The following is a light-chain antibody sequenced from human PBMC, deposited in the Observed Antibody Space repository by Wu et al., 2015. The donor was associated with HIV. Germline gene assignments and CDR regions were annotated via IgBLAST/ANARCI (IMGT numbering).Light chain of an antibody. Sequence: VFPGERATFSCRASQSINSNLAWYQQKPGHGSQAPHLFCIHQATGIPARFSGSGSGTEFTLTISNMQSEDFAIYYCQQYNNWPRTFGQGTKVEIK. V-gene: IGKV3-15*01. CDR2: CI. J-gene: IGKJ1*01. CDR3: QQYNNWPRT. CDR1: QSINSN.